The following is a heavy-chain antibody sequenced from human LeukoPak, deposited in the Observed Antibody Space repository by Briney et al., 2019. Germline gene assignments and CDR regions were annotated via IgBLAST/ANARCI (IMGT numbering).Heavy chain of an antibody. J-gene: IGHJ4*02. V-gene: IGHV3-23*01. Sequence: GGSLRLSCAASGFTFSSYEMNWVRQAPGKGLDWVSTVSASGGDTYYADSVKGRFTISRDNSKNTLYLQMNSLRADDTAIYYCAKDLNWGGGYWGQGTLVTVSS. D-gene: IGHD7-27*01. CDR2: VSASGGDT. CDR1: GFTFSSYE. CDR3: AKDLNWGGGY.